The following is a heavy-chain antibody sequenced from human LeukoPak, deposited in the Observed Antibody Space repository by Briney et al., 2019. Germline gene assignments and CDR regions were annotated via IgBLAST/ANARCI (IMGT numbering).Heavy chain of an antibody. V-gene: IGHV3-48*04. CDR2: FSNTGSVI. CDR3: ARNLPAADY. CDR1: GSTFSSHT. Sequence: GGSLRLSCAASGSTFSSHTMNCARQAPGKGREWISYFSNTGSVIYCADSVRGRFPISRDNAKNALYLQVNRVRAEDAAVYYCARNLPAADYRGQGTLVTVSS. D-gene: IGHD2-2*01. J-gene: IGHJ4*02.